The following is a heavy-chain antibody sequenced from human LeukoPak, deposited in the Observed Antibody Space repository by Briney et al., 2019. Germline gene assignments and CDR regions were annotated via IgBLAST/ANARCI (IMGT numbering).Heavy chain of an antibody. CDR3: ASVNGDGAEYFQH. Sequence: GGSLRLSCAASGFTFSSYWMNWVRQAPGKGPMWVSHIKPDGSSISYADSVKGRFTISRDNAKNTLYLQMNSLRAEDTAVYYCASVNGDGAEYFQHWGQGTLVTVSS. V-gene: IGHV3-74*01. CDR1: GFTFSSYW. CDR2: IKPDGSSI. J-gene: IGHJ1*01. D-gene: IGHD2-21*01.